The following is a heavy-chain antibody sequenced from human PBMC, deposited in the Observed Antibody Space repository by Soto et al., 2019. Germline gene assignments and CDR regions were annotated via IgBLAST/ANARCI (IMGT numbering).Heavy chain of an antibody. CDR1: GFTFSSYG. J-gene: IGHJ6*02. D-gene: IGHD6-6*01. Sequence: QVQLVESGGGVVQPGRSLRLSCAASGFTFSSYGMHWVRQAPGKGLEWVAVIWYDGSNKYYADSVKGRFTISRDNSKNTLYLQMNSLRAEDTAVYYCARDMHHLVDRENYYYYGMDVWGQGTTVTVSS. V-gene: IGHV3-33*01. CDR3: ARDMHHLVDRENYYYYGMDV. CDR2: IWYDGSNK.